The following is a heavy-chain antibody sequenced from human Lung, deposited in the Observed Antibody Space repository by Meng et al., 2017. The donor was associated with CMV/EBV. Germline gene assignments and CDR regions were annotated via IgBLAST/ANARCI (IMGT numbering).Heavy chain of an antibody. CDR3: ARERLYHPLWGDALDI. CDR1: GFSFSTYT. CDR2: LSSSRSYI. J-gene: IGHJ3*02. Sequence: SCAPSGFSFSTYTLHWVRQAPGNGLECVASLSSSRSYINYADPVKGRFTISRDNAKDSLYLQMSSLRAEDTAVYYCARERLYHPLWGDALDIWAQGTXVTVSS. V-gene: IGHV3-21*06. D-gene: IGHD2-2*01.